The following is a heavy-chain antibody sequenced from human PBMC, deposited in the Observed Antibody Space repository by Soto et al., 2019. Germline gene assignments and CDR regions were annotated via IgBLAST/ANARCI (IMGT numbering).Heavy chain of an antibody. CDR3: ARTRGIFGVVSSFDP. D-gene: IGHD3-3*01. J-gene: IGHJ5*02. CDR2: ISAYNGNT. CDR1: GYTFTSYG. V-gene: IGHV1-18*01. Sequence: QVQLVQSGAEVKKPGASVKVSCKASGYTFTSYGISWVRQAPGQGLEWMGWISAYNGNTNYAQKLQGRVTMTTDTSXXTAYMELRSLRSDDTAVYYCARTRGIFGVVSSFDPWGQGTLVTVSS.